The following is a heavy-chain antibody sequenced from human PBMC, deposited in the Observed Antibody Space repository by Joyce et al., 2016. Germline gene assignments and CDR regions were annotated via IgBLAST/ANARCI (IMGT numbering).Heavy chain of an antibody. CDR2: IGFDGSHE. CDR3: ARSRLKFSGYYSLPDY. Sequence: QVQLVESGEGVVQPGRSLRLSCAASGFNFSSYGMHWVRQAPGKGLGWVAVIGFDGSHEYDADSVKGRFIISRDNSKNTVFLQMNSLRAEDTAVYYCARSRLKFSGYYSLPDYWGQGSLVTVSS. CDR1: GFNFSSYG. J-gene: IGHJ4*02. D-gene: IGHD3-22*01. V-gene: IGHV3-33*01.